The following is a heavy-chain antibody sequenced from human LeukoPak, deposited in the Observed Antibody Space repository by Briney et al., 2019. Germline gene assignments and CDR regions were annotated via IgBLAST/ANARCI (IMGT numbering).Heavy chain of an antibody. CDR1: GFTFINNW. V-gene: IGHV3-7*01. CDR2: IKQDSSEI. CDR3: ARDIYPSFGSGGDY. Sequence: PGGSLRLSCAASGFTFINNWMTWVRQAPGKGLEWVANIKQDSSEIYYVDSVKGRFTISRDNTKNTLYLQMNSLRAEDTAVYYCARDIYPSFGSGGDYWGQGTLVTVSS. J-gene: IGHJ4*02. D-gene: IGHD3-10*01.